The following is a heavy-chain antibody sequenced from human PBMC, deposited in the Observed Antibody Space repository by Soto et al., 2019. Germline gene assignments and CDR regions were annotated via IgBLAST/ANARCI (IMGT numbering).Heavy chain of an antibody. CDR3: ARDLWWYLH. CDR2: ISAGSEGA. Sequence: VQLLESGGGLVQPGGALRLSCAASGCTFSSHAMSWVRQAPGKGLEWISSISAGSEGAYYADSVKGRFTISRDNSNNTLYLQMNSLRAEDTAVYYCARDLWWYLHWGQGTLVTVSS. J-gene: IGHJ4*02. V-gene: IGHV3-23*01. D-gene: IGHD2-15*01. CDR1: GCTFSSHA.